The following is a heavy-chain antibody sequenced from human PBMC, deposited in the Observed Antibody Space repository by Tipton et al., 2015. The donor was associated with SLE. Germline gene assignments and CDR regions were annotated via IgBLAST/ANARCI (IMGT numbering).Heavy chain of an antibody. Sequence: TLSLTCTVSGDSISSGDYSWSWIRQSPGRGLEWIGYISYSGSTYYNPSLKSRVTISVDTSKNQFSLKLNSVTAADTAVYYCAREQWLQSAPFDYWGQGTLVTVSS. V-gene: IGHV4-30-4*01. CDR2: ISYSGST. J-gene: IGHJ4*02. CDR1: GDSISSGDYS. D-gene: IGHD5-24*01. CDR3: AREQWLQSAPFDY.